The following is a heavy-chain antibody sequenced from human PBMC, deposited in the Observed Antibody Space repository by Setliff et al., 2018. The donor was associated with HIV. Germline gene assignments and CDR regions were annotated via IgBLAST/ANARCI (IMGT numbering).Heavy chain of an antibody. V-gene: IGHV4-61*02. CDR2: IYTSGST. CDR3: ARGTGYYYDSSGSNCFDP. J-gene: IGHJ5*02. D-gene: IGHD3-22*01. Sequence: SETLSLTCTVSGGAISSGYYFWNWIRQPAGKGLEWIGRIYTSGSTHYNPSLESRVTMSVDTSKNQFSLKLSSVTAADTAAYYCARGTGYYYDSSGSNCFDPWGQGTLGTVAS. CDR1: GGAISSGYYF.